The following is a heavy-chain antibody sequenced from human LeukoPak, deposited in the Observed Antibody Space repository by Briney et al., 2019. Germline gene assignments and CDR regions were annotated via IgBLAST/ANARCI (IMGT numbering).Heavy chain of an antibody. CDR1: GGSISSYY. Sequence: PSETLSLTCTVSGGSISSYYWSWIRQPPGKGLEWIGYIYYSGSTNYNPSLKSRVTISVDTSKNQFSLKLSSVTAADTAVYYCARDHSALVTPFYFDYWGQGTRVTVSS. CDR3: ARDHSALVTPFYFDY. D-gene: IGHD4-23*01. CDR2: IYYSGST. J-gene: IGHJ4*02. V-gene: IGHV4-59*01.